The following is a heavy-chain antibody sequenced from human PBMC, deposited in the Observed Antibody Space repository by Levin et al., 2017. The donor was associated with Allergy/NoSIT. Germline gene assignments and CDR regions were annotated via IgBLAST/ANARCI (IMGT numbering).Heavy chain of an antibody. CDR3: ARGIMTTVPRFDY. CDR2: LYYSAST. D-gene: IGHD4-17*01. J-gene: IGHJ4*02. CDR1: GGSISGYY. V-gene: IGHV4-59*01. Sequence: SETLSLTCTVSGGSISGYYWSWVRQPPGKGLEWIGYLYYSASTNYNPSLKSRVTISLDTSKRQFSLQLRSVTSADAAVYYCARGIMTTVPRFDYWGQGSLVAVSA.